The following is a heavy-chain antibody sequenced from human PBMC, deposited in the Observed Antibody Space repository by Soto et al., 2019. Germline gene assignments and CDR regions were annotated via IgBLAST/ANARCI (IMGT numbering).Heavy chain of an antibody. J-gene: IGHJ3*01. V-gene: IGHV4-59*01. CDR1: GGSISNFY. Sequence: QVQLHESGPGLVKPSETLSLTCTVSGGSISNFYWSWIGQSPGRGLEWIGYGYMYYSGSTYYNPSLESRVTISVDTSKNQISLRLTSVTADDTALYYCARGSLSTETANALDVWGPGTMVTVSS. D-gene: IGHD2-21*02. CDR2: MYYSGST. CDR3: ARGSLSTETANALDV.